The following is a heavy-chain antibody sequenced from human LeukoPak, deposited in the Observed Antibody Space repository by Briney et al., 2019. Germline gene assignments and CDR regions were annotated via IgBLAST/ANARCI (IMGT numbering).Heavy chain of an antibody. J-gene: IGHJ3*02. Sequence: PSETLSLTCTVSGGSISSSSYYWGWIRQPPGKGLEWIGSIYYSGSTYYNPSLKSRVTISVDTSKNQFSLKLGSVTATDTAVYYCARLVRVPAASDAFDIWGQGTMVTVSS. D-gene: IGHD2-2*01. CDR1: GGSISSSSYY. V-gene: IGHV4-39*01. CDR3: ARLVRVPAASDAFDI. CDR2: IYYSGST.